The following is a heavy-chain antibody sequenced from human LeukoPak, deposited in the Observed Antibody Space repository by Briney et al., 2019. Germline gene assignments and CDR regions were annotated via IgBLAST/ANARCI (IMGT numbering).Heavy chain of an antibody. J-gene: IGHJ4*02. CDR3: ARKVAATTDFDF. V-gene: IGHV3-48*02. CDR1: GFTFSACG. D-gene: IGHD6-19*01. Sequence: GGSLRLSCAASGFTFSACGINWVRQAPGKGLEWVSYISGSSSAIYYADSVKGRSTISRDNAKNSLYLQMNSLRDEDTAVYYCARKVAATTDFDFWGQGTLVTVSS. CDR2: ISGSSSAI.